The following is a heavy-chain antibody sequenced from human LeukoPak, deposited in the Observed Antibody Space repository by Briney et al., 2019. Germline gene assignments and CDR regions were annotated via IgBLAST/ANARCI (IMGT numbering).Heavy chain of an antibody. CDR3: ARVEGYYYDSSLGGYFDY. J-gene: IGHJ4*02. Sequence: GGSLRLSCAASGFTFSSYDMHWVRQATGKGLEWVSAIGTAGDTYYPGSVKGRFTISRENAKNSLYLQMNSLRAGDTAVYYCARVEGYYYDSSLGGYFDYWGQGTLVTVSS. CDR1: GFTFSSYD. D-gene: IGHD3-22*01. V-gene: IGHV3-13*01. CDR2: IGTAGDT.